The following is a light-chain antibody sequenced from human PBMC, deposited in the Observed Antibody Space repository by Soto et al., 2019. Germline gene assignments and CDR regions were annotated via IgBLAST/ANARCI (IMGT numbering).Light chain of an antibody. Sequence: EIVLTQSPGTLSLSPGERATLPCRASQSVSNSYLAWYQQKPGQAPRLLMYGASNRATGIPDRFSGSVSGTDFTLTISRLEPEDFAVYYCQQYGTSLYTFGQGTKLEIK. V-gene: IGKV3-20*01. CDR1: QSVSNSY. CDR3: QQYGTSLYT. CDR2: GAS. J-gene: IGKJ2*01.